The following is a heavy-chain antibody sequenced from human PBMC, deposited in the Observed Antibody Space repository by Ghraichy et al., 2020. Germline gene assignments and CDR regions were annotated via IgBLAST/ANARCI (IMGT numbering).Heavy chain of an antibody. V-gene: IGHV3-48*03. CDR2: ISSSGSTI. J-gene: IGHJ6*02. CDR3: ASPDSSGFQGYYYGMDV. D-gene: IGHD3-22*01. CDR1: GFTFSSYE. Sequence: GESLNISCAASGFTFSSYEMNWVRQAPGKGLEWVSYISSSGSTIYYADSVKGRFTISRDNAKNSLYLQMNSLRAEDTAVYYCASPDSSGFQGYYYGMDVWGQGTTVTVSS.